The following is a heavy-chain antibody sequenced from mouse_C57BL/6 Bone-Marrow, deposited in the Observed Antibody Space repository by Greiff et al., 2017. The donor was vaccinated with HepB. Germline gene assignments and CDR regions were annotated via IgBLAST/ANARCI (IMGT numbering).Heavy chain of an antibody. D-gene: IGHD3-2*02. Sequence: EVKLMESGGDLVKPGGSLKLSCAASGFTFSSYGMSWVRQTPDKRLEWVATISSGGSYTYYPDSVKGRFTISRDNAKNTLYLQMSSLKSEDTAMYYCARREQLRPPMDYWGQGTSVTVSS. CDR1: GFTFSSYG. V-gene: IGHV5-6*02. J-gene: IGHJ4*01. CDR3: ARREQLRPPMDY. CDR2: ISSGGSYT.